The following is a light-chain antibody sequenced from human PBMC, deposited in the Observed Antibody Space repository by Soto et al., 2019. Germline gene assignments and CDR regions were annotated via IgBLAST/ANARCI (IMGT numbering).Light chain of an antibody. CDR1: SSDVGGYNY. CDR2: DVS. V-gene: IGLV2-11*01. J-gene: IGLJ1*01. CDR3: CSYSCSYAYV. Sequence: QSALTQPRSVSGSPGQYVIISCTCTSSDVGGYNYVSWYQQHPGKAPKLMIYDVSKRPSGVPDRFSGSKSGNTASLTISGRQAEDEADYYRCSYSCSYAYVFGAGTNVTV.